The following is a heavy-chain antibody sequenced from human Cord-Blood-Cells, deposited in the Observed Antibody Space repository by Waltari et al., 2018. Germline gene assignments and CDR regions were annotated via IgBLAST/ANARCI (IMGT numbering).Heavy chain of an antibody. CDR3: AIGIYGSGSYDAFDI. CDR1: GYTFTSYA. CDR2: INAGNGNT. D-gene: IGHD3-10*01. J-gene: IGHJ3*02. V-gene: IGHV1-3*01. Sequence: QVQLVQSGAEVKKPGASVKVSCKASGYTFTSYAMHWVRQAPGQRLEWMGWINAGNGNTKYSQKFQDRVTITRDTSASTAYMELSSLRSEDTAVYYCAIGIYGSGSYDAFDIWGQGTMVTVSS.